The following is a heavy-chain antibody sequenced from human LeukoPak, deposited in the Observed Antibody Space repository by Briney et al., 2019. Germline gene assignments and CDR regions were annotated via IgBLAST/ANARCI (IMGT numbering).Heavy chain of an antibody. CDR1: GFTVSSNY. Sequence: GGSLRLSCAASGFTVSSNYMSWVRQAPGKGLEWVSVIYSGGSTYYADSVKGRFTISRDNSKNTLYLQMNSLRAEDTAVYYCAVVSGSYVFDYWGQGTLVTVSS. J-gene: IGHJ4*02. D-gene: IGHD3-16*01. CDR2: IYSGGST. CDR3: AVVSGSYVFDY. V-gene: IGHV3-53*01.